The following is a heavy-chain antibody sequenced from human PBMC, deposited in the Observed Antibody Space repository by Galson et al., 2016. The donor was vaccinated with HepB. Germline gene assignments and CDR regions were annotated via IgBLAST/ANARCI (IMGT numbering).Heavy chain of an antibody. D-gene: IGHD3-3*01. J-gene: IGHJ5*02. Sequence: SLKSRVTISLDTSQNTLFLHMNSLRAEDTAVYYCAKERFWSGYTYFDPWGQGTLVTVSS. CDR3: AKERFWSGYTYFDP. V-gene: IGHV3-23*02.